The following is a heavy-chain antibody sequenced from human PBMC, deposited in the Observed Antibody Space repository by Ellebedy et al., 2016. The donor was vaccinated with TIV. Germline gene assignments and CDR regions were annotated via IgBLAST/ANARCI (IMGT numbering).Heavy chain of an antibody. CDR1: GFNVSTFF. Sequence: GESLKISCTASGFNVSTFFMSWVRQAPGKGLEWVSVIYKDGGTNYTDSVEGRFTISRDTSKNALYLQMNSLRAEDTAVYYCARDPRGGGDYGENWFDPWGQGTLVTVSS. CDR3: ARDPRGGGDYGENWFDP. V-gene: IGHV3-66*01. D-gene: IGHD4-17*01. CDR2: IYKDGGT. J-gene: IGHJ5*02.